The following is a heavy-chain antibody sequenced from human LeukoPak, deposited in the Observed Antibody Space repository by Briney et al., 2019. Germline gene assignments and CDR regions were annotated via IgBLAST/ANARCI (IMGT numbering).Heavy chain of an antibody. Sequence: GGSLRLSCAASGFTFSSNYMSWVRQAPGKGLEWVANIKEDGSEKYYVDSLKGRFTISRDNGKNSLYPQMSSLRAEDTAVYYCARIGLWSYGRFYFDFSGQGTLVTVSS. CDR3: ARIGLWSYGRFYFDF. CDR1: GFTFSSNY. V-gene: IGHV3-7*01. CDR2: IKEDGSEK. D-gene: IGHD4/OR15-4a*01. J-gene: IGHJ4*02.